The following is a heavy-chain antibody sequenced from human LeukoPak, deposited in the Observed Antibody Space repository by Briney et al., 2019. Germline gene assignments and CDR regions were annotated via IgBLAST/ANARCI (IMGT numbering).Heavy chain of an antibody. D-gene: IGHD1-26*01. CDR2: INHSGST. CDR3: ARERVGATLGDYYYYGMDV. J-gene: IGHJ6*02. V-gene: IGHV4-34*01. Sequence: SETLSLTCAVYGGSFSGYYWSWIRQPPGKGLEWIGEINHSGSTNYNPSLKSRVTISVDTSKNQFSLKLSSVTAADTAVYYCARERVGATLGDYYYYGMDVWGQGTTVTVSS. CDR1: GGSFSGYY.